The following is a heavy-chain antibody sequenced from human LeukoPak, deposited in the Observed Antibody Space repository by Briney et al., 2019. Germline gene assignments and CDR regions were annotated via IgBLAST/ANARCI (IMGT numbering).Heavy chain of an antibody. V-gene: IGHV3-11*04. CDR3: ARTVGAGEGFDY. Sequence: PGGSLRLSCAASGFTFSDYYMSWIRQAPGKELEWVSYISDSGSTIHFADSLKGRFTISRDNATNLLYLQMNSLRVEDTAVYYCARTVGAGEGFDYWGQGTLVTVSS. CDR2: ISDSGSTI. J-gene: IGHJ4*02. D-gene: IGHD4/OR15-4a*01. CDR1: GFTFSDYY.